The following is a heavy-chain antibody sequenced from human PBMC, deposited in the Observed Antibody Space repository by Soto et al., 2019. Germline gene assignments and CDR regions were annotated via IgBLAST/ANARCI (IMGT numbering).Heavy chain of an antibody. V-gene: IGHV3-23*01. CDR2: IGSSGGAI. CDR1: GFGFDSYA. Sequence: EVQLLESGGGLVQVGGSLRLSCVGSGFGFDSYAMSWVRQAPGKGLEWVSGIGSSGGAIVYADSVRGRFTISRDNSRNALYLHMNSLIAGDTAVYYCAKALWFGESSHYFDYWGQGPLVTVSS. D-gene: IGHD3-10*01. J-gene: IGHJ4*02. CDR3: AKALWFGESSHYFDY.